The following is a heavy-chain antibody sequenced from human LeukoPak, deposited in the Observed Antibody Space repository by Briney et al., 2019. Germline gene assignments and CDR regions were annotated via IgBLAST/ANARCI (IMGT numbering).Heavy chain of an antibody. Sequence: GGSLRLSCAASGFTFSSYAMSWVRQAPGKGLEWVSAISGSGGSTYYADSVKGRFTISRDNSKNTLYLQMNSLRAEDTAVYYCAKDSPPHLYDILTGYPDYWGQGTLVTVSS. V-gene: IGHV3-23*01. J-gene: IGHJ4*02. D-gene: IGHD3-9*01. CDR2: ISGSGGST. CDR3: AKDSPPHLYDILTGYPDY. CDR1: GFTFSSYA.